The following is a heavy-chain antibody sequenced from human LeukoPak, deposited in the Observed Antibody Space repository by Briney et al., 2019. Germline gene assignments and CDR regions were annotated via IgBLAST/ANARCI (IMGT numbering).Heavy chain of an antibody. V-gene: IGHV3-74*01. CDR2: INSDGSST. CDR3: ARATSYSNYGMDV. Sequence: GGSLRLSCAASGFTFSKHWMHWVRHVPGKGLVWVSRINSDGSSTSYADSVKGRFTISRDNAKNTLYLQMNSLRAEDTAVHYCARATSYSNYGMDVWGQGTTVTVSS. J-gene: IGHJ6*02. CDR1: GFTFSKHW. D-gene: IGHD4-11*01.